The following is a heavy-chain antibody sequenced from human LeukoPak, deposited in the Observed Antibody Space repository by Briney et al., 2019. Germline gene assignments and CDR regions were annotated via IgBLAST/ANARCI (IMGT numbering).Heavy chain of an antibody. J-gene: IGHJ6*02. Sequence: GGSLRLSCAASGFTFSSYAMPWVRQAPGKGLEWVAVISYDGSNKYYADSVKGRFTISRDNSKNTLYLQMNSLRAEDTAVYYCARERDIVVVPAASPGMDVWGQGTTVTVSS. V-gene: IGHV3-30-3*01. CDR3: ARERDIVVVPAASPGMDV. D-gene: IGHD2-2*01. CDR1: GFTFSSYA. CDR2: ISYDGSNK.